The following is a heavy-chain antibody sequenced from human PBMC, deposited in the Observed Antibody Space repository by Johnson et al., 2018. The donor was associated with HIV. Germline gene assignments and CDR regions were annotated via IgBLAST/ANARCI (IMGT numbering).Heavy chain of an antibody. CDR1: GFTFSDYY. D-gene: IGHD3-16*02. V-gene: IGHV3-11*04. J-gene: IGHJ3*02. Sequence: VQLVESGGGLVQPGGSLRLSCAASGFTFSDYYMSWIRQAPGQGLEWVSYISSSGSTIYYADSVKGRFTISRDNAKNSLYLQLKSLRAEDTAVYYCAGDYSDYVWGSYRFGAFDIWGQGTMVTVSS. CDR2: ISSSGSTI. CDR3: AGDYSDYVWGSYRFGAFDI.